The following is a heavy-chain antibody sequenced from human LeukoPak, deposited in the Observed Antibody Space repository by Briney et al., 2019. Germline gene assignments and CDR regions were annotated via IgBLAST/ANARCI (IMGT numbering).Heavy chain of an antibody. CDR1: GGSISSYY. D-gene: IGHD3-3*01. J-gene: IGHJ4*02. Sequence: SETLSLTCTVSGGSISSYYWSWIRQPPGKGLEWIGYIYYSGSTNYNPSLKSRVTISVDTSKNQFSLKLSSVTAADTAVYYCARAAPHHTYYDFWSGYSSLFDYWGQGTLVTVSS. CDR2: IYYSGST. CDR3: ARAAPHHTYYDFWSGYSSLFDY. V-gene: IGHV4-59*01.